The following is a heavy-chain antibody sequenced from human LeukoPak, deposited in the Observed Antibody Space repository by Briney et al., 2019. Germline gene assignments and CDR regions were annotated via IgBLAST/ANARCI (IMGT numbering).Heavy chain of an antibody. V-gene: IGHV7-4-1*02. Sequence: ASVKVSCKASGYTFTSYGISWVRQAPGQGLEWMGWINTNTGNPTYAQGFTGRFVFSLDTSVSTAYLQISSLKAEDTAVYYCARLTTVTTPGGWYFDYWGQGTLVTVSS. CDR2: INTNTGNP. CDR1: GYTFTSYG. D-gene: IGHD4-17*01. J-gene: IGHJ4*02. CDR3: ARLTTVTTPGGWYFDY.